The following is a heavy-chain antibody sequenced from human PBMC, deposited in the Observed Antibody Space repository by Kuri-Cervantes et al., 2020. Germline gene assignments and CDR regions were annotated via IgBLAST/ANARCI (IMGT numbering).Heavy chain of an antibody. CDR3: TTDLAVTTLDY. CDR2: IKSKTDGGTT. D-gene: IGHD4-17*01. J-gene: IGHJ4*02. Sequence: LSLTCAASGFTFSNAWMSWVRQAPGKGLEWVGRIKSKTDGGTTDYAAPVKGRFTISRDDSKNTLYLQMNSLKTEDTAVYYCTTDLAVTTLDYWGQGTLVTVSS. V-gene: IGHV3-15*01. CDR1: GFTFSNAW.